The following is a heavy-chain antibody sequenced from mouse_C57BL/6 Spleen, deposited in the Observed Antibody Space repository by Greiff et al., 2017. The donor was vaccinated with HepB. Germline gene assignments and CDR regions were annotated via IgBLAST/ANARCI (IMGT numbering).Heavy chain of an antibody. CDR2: IYPGSGST. Sequence: VQLQQSGAELVKPGASVKMSCKASGYTFTSYWITWVKQRPGQGLEWIGDIYPGSGSTNYNEKFKSKATLTVDTSSSTAYMQLSSLTSEDSAVYYCARGYYYGSSSAWFAYWGQGTLVTVSA. J-gene: IGHJ3*01. CDR1: GYTFTSYW. CDR3: ARGYYYGSSSAWFAY. D-gene: IGHD1-1*01. V-gene: IGHV1-55*01.